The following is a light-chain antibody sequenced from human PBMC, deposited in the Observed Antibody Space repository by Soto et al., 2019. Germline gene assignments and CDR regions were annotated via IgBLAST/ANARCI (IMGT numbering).Light chain of an antibody. J-gene: IGLJ1*01. V-gene: IGLV1-51*01. CDR2: DDN. Sequence: HSVLTQPPSASGTPGQTVIISCSGSSSNIGINTVNWYQQLAGTAPKLLIYDDNKRPSGIPDRFSGSKSGTSATLGITGFQTGDEADYYCGSWDSSLSAYVFGTGTKVTV. CDR3: GSWDSSLSAYV. CDR1: SSNIGINT.